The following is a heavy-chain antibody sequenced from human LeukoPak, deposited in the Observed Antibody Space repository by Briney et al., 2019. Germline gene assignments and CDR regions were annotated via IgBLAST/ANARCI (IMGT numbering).Heavy chain of an antibody. Sequence: EPSETLSLTCTVSGGSISSYYWSWIRQPPGKGLEWIGYIYYSGSTNYNPSLKSRVTISVDTSKNQFSLKLSSVTAADTAVYYCARGIAARLDSWFDPWGQGTLVTVSS. V-gene: IGHV4-59*01. CDR3: ARGIAARLDSWFDP. CDR2: IYYSGST. J-gene: IGHJ5*02. D-gene: IGHD6-6*01. CDR1: GGSISSYY.